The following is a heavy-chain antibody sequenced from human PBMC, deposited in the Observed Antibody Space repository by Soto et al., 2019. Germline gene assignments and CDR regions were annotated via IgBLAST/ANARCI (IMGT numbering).Heavy chain of an antibody. CDR3: ARGVDYYATSGYFSFDX. CDR1: CGSFHNFY. V-gene: IGHV4-59*01. D-gene: IGHD3-16*01. J-gene: IGHJ4*02. CDR2: VHYSGST. Sequence: SCGSFHNFYLLWIRQPPGKVLEWVGHVHYSGSTNYSTSLNSRATISLDTYKSQLSLKLRSVTAADPAMYFCARGVDYYATSGYFSFDXWGQVIPVTVSX.